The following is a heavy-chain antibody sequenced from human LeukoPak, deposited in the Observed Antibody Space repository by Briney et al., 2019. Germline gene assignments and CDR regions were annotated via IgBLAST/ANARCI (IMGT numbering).Heavy chain of an antibody. D-gene: IGHD2-21*02. CDR2: IYPGDYET. Sequence: GESLKISCEGSGYSFSNYWIGWVRQMPGKGLEWMGIIYPGDYETRYSPSFQGLVTISIDKSISTAYLQWSSLKASDTAMYYCAIPPGYCGNDCSFDHWGQGTLVTVSS. CDR1: GYSFSNYW. CDR3: AIPPGYCGNDCSFDH. V-gene: IGHV5-51*01. J-gene: IGHJ4*02.